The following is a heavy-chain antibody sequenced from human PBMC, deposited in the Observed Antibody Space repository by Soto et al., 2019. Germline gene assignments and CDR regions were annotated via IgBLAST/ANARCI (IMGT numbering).Heavy chain of an antibody. D-gene: IGHD1-20*01. CDR1: GGSISSYY. V-gene: IGHV4-59*01. J-gene: IGHJ3*02. CDR3: ARRYGSAFDI. Sequence: SETLSLTCTVSGGSISSYYWSWIQQPPGKGLEWIGYIYYSGSTNYNPSLKSRVTISVDTSKNQFSLKLSSVTAADTAVYYCARRYGSAFDIWGQGTMVTVSS. CDR2: IYYSGST.